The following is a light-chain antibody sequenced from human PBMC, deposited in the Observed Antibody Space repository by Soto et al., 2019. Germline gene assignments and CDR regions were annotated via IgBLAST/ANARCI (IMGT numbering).Light chain of an antibody. Sequence: EIVLTQSPGTLSLSPGERATLSCRASQSVRSSYLAWYQQKPRQAPRLLIYGASSRATGIPDRFSGSGSGTDFTLTISRLEPEDFAVYYCQQYCSSPPAFGQGTHVEIK. CDR1: QSVRSSY. CDR2: GAS. V-gene: IGKV3-20*01. J-gene: IGKJ1*01. CDR3: QQYCSSPPA.